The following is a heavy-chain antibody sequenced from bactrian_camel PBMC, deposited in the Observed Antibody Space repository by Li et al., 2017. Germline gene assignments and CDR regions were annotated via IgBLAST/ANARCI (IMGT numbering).Heavy chain of an antibody. J-gene: IGHJ4*01. CDR3: AKDGLQALPN. Sequence: QVQLVESGGGSVQAGGSLRLSCAVSGYTYSTYCAGWFRQAPGKEREGVAAIESDGSTSYADSVKGRFTISRDNAKNTLYLRLNILKTEDTAMYYCAKDGLQALPNWGQGTQVTVS. CDR1: GYTYSTYC. V-gene: IGHV3S1*01. D-gene: IGHD3*01. CDR2: IESDGST.